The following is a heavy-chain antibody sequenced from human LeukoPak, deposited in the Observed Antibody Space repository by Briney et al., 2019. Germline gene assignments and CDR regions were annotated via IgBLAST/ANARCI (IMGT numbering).Heavy chain of an antibody. Sequence: PSETLSLTCTVSGDSISTYSWIWLRQPPGKGLECIGYISYSGSTNFNPSLQSRVTMSVATSKNQFSLKLNSVTAADTAVYYCAKAMSSAWNFDLWGRGTLVTVSS. CDR1: GDSISTYS. V-gene: IGHV4-59*01. CDR3: AKAMSSAWNFDL. J-gene: IGHJ2*01. CDR2: ISYSGST. D-gene: IGHD3-10*01.